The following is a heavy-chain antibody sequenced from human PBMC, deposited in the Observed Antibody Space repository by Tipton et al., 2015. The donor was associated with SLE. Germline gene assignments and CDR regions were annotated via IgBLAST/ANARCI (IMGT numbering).Heavy chain of an antibody. D-gene: IGHD3-3*01. V-gene: IGHV1-18*01. CDR3: ARDYDFWSGYLPHGMDV. Sequence: QSGAEVKKPGASVKVSCKASGYTFTRYGISWVRQAPGQGLEWMGWISAYKGNTNHAQMLQGRVTMTTDTSTNTAYMDLRSLRYDDTAVYYCARDYDFWSGYLPHGMDVWGQGTTVTVSS. J-gene: IGHJ6*02. CDR2: ISAYKGNT. CDR1: GYTFTRYG.